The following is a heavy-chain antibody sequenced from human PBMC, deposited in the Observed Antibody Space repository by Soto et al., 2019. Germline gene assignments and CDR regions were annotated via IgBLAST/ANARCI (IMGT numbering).Heavy chain of an antibody. V-gene: IGHV3-30*18. CDR2: ISYDGSNK. J-gene: IGHJ4*02. Sequence: GGSLRLSCAASGFTFSSYGMHWVRQAPGKGLEWVAVISYDGSNKYYADSVKGRFTISRDNSKNTLYLQMNSLRAEDTAVYYCAKPLVRYGVRGVMGYWGQGTLVTVSS. D-gene: IGHD3-10*01. CDR3: AKPLVRYGVRGVMGY. CDR1: GFTFSSYG.